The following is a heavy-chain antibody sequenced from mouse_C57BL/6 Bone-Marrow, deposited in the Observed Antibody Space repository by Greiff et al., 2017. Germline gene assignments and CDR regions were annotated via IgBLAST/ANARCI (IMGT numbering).Heavy chain of an antibody. Sequence: EVKLMASEGGLVQPGSSMKLSCTASGFTFSDYYMAWVRQVPEKGLEWVANINYDGSSTYYLDSLKSRFIISRDNAKNILYLQMSSLKSEDTATYYCARDQPQGYFDYWGQGTTLTVSS. V-gene: IGHV5-16*01. CDR3: ARDQPQGYFDY. CDR2: INYDGSST. J-gene: IGHJ2*01. CDR1: GFTFSDYY.